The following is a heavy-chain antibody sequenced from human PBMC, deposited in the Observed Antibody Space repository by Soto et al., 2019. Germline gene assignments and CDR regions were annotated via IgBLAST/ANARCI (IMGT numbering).Heavy chain of an antibody. J-gene: IGHJ3*02. V-gene: IGHV4-39*01. CDR1: GGSISSSYYY. Sequence: SETLSLTCTVSGGSISSSYYYWGWIRQPPGKGLEWIGSIYYGGSTYYNPSLKSRVTVSVDTSKNQFSLKLSSVTAADTAVYYCARQRDGGRGAFDIWGQGTMVTVSS. D-gene: IGHD6-25*01. CDR3: ARQRDGGRGAFDI. CDR2: IYYGGST.